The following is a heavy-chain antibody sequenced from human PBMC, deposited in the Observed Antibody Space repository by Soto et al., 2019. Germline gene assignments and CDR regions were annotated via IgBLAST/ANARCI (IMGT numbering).Heavy chain of an antibody. Sequence: QVQLVQSGAEVKKPGSSVKVSCKASGGTFSRYTFTWVRQAPGQGLEWMGGIIPIFGTTNYAQKFQGRVTITAXXXTXXAYMEVSSLSSDDXXXYXXXXXXXXXXXXXXXXXSXGQGTLVTVSS. V-gene: IGHV1-69*12. J-gene: IGHJ5*02. CDR2: IIPIFGTT. CDR3: XXXXXXXXXXXXXXXS. CDR1: GGTFSRYT.